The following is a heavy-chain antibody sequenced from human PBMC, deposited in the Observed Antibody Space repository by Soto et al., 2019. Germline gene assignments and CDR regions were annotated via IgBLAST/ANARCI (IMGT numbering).Heavy chain of an antibody. CDR1: GXSIXSGGDX. J-gene: IGHJ4*02. D-gene: IGHD3-3*01. CDR2: IYHSGST. V-gene: IGHV4-30-2*02. Sequence: PSETLXLTCAVSGXSIXSGGDXXXXXXXXSGKGLEWIGYIYHSGSTYYNPSLKSRVTMSVDRSKNQLSLKLSSVTAADTVVFYCARMEYLLRGIVFDYWGQGVLVTVXS. CDR3: ARMEYLLRGIVFDY.